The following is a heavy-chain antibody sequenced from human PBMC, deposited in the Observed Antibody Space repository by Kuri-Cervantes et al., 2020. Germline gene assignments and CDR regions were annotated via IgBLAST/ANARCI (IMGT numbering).Heavy chain of an antibody. D-gene: IGHD6-13*01. CDR2: INSDGSST. V-gene: IGHV3-74*01. J-gene: IGHJ5*02. CDR1: GFTFSSYW. Sequence: LSLTCAASGFTFSSYWMHWVRQAPGKGLVWVSRINSDGSSTSYADSVKGRFTISRDNSKNTLYLQMNSLRAEDTAVYYCARANGIATNKNWFDPWGQGTLVTVSS. CDR3: ARANGIATNKNWFDP.